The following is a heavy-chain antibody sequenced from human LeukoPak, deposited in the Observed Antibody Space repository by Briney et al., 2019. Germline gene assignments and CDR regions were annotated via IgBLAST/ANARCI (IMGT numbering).Heavy chain of an antibody. V-gene: IGHV3-30*02. CDR1: GFTFSSYG. J-gene: IGHJ3*02. D-gene: IGHD5-18*01. CDR2: IRYDGSHK. CDR3: AKVPIGYGSLDAFDI. Sequence: GGSLRLSCAASGFTFSSYGMHWVRQAPGKGLEWVAFIRYDGSHKYYADSVKGRFTISRDNSKNTLYLQMNSLRSEDTAVYYCAKVPIGYGSLDAFDIWGQGTMVTVSS.